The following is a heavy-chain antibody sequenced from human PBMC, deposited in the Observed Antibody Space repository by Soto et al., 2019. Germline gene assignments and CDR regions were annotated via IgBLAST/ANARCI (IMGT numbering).Heavy chain of an antibody. D-gene: IGHD6-19*01. J-gene: IGHJ5*02. CDR3: ARDAVAGHTKGVNWFDP. CDR1: GGSFSGYY. CDR2: INHSGST. Sequence: SETLSLTCAVYGGSFSGYYWSWIRQPPGKGLEWIGEINHSGSTNYNPSLKSRVTISVDTSKNQFSLKLSSVTAADTAVYYCARDAVAGHTKGVNWFDPWGQGTLVTVSS. V-gene: IGHV4-34*01.